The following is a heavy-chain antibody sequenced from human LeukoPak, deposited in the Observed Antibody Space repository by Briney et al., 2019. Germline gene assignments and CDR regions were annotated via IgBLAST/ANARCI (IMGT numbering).Heavy chain of an antibody. J-gene: IGHJ4*02. D-gene: IGHD4-17*01. Sequence: PGGSLRLSCAGSGFDFSLAWMSWVRQAPGKGLEWVSYISSSSSTIYYADSVKGRFTISRDNAKNTLYLQMNSLRAEDTAVYYCAREDGDYLSFDYWGQGTLVTVSS. CDR2: ISSSSSTI. CDR1: GFDFSLAW. V-gene: IGHV3-48*01. CDR3: AREDGDYLSFDY.